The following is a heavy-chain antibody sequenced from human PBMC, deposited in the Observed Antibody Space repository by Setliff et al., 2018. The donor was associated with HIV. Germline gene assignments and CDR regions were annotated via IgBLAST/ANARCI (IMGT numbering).Heavy chain of an antibody. CDR3: AKDRTGTGTTLHV. J-gene: IGHJ6*04. V-gene: IGHV1-2*06. Sequence: SVKVSCKASGYTFTDYYIHWVRQAPGQGLEWMGRINPKSGGTNYVRKFQGRVTMTRDTSINTAYLELSRLRSDDTAVYYCAKDRTGTGTTLHVWGKGTTVTVSS. CDR2: INPKSGGT. D-gene: IGHD1-7*01. CDR1: GYTFTDYY.